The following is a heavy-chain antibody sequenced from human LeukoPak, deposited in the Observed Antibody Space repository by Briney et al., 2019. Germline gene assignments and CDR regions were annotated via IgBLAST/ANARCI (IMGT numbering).Heavy chain of an antibody. D-gene: IGHD3-10*01. J-gene: IGHJ6*04. Sequence: SETLSLTCAVCGGSFSGYYWSWIRQPPGKGLEWIGEINHSGSTNYNPSLKSRVTISVDTSKNQFSLKLSSVTAADTAVYYCARVGRWFGELVGYYYYYGMDVWGKGTTVTVSS. CDR2: INHSGST. V-gene: IGHV4-34*01. CDR3: ARVGRWFGELVGYYYYYGMDV. CDR1: GGSFSGYY.